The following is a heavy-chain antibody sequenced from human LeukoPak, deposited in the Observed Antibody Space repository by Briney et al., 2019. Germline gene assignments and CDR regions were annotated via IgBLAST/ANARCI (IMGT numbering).Heavy chain of an antibody. CDR1: GFTFSSHW. CDR2: INTDGSST. Sequence: PGGSLRLSCADSGFTFSSHWMHWVRQAPGKGLVWVSRINTDGSSTSYADSVKGRFTISRDNAKNTLYLQMNSLRAEDTAVYYCARGLIEEMGHSGGLDPWGQGTLVTVSS. D-gene: IGHD5-24*01. J-gene: IGHJ5*02. CDR3: ARGLIEEMGHSGGLDP. V-gene: IGHV3-74*01.